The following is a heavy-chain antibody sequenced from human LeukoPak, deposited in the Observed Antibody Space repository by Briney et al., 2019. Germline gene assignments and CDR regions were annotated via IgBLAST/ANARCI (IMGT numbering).Heavy chain of an antibody. V-gene: IGHV3-53*01. CDR1: GLTGSHNY. J-gene: IGHJ4*02. CDR2: IHTSGDT. CDR3: ARDLAYSRLDY. Sequence: GGSLRLSCAASGLTGSHNYVSWVRQAPGKGLEWVSAIHTSGDTCYADSVKGRFTISRGNAENSLYLQMNSLRVEDTAFYYCARDLAYSRLDYWGQGMLVTVSS. D-gene: IGHD5-18*01.